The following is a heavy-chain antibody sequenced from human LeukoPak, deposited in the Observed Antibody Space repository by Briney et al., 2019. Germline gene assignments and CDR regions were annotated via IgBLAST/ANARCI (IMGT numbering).Heavy chain of an antibody. CDR2: ISGSGGST. J-gene: IGHJ5*02. V-gene: IGHV3-23*01. CDR3: AKDATGDGDLES. Sequence: PGGSLRLSCAASGFTFSSYAMSWVRQAPGKGLEWVSAISGSGGSTYYADSVKGRFTISRDNSKNTLYLQMNSLRSEDTALYYCAKDATGDGDLESWGQGTLVTVSP. D-gene: IGHD4-17*01. CDR1: GFTFSSYA.